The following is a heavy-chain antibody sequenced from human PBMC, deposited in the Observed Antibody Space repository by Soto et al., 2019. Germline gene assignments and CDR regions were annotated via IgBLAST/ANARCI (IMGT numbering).Heavy chain of an antibody. V-gene: IGHV3-23*01. CDR3: AKPRLVAGLIKYVDFAS. J-gene: IGHJ4*02. Sequence: VQLLESGGGLVQPGGSLRLACEVSGFPFSRYAMSWVRQSPGTGLEGVAVISGTGVSSQYADSVKGRFTLSRDNSKNTLTLQMNSLRAEDTAVYYCAKPRLVAGLIKYVDFASWGQGTLVTVSS. CDR2: ISGTGVSS. CDR1: GFPFSRYA. D-gene: IGHD6-19*01.